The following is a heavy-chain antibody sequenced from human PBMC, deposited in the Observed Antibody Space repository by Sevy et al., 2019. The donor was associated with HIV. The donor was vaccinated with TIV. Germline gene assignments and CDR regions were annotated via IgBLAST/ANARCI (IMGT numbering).Heavy chain of an antibody. V-gene: IGHV3-66*01. CDR2: IYSDGTT. Sequence: GGSLRLSCAASGFTVNSNYMTWVRQAPGKGLEGVSVIYSDGTTYHADSVKDRFTISRDNSKNTLYLQMNSLRAEVTAVYYCARGKSGYGYALNYWGQGTLVTVSS. CDR1: GFTVNSNY. D-gene: IGHD5-18*01. J-gene: IGHJ4*02. CDR3: ARGKSGYGYALNY.